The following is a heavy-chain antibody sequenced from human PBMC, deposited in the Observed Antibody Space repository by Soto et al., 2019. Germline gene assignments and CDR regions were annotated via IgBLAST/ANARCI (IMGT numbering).Heavy chain of an antibody. D-gene: IGHD3-10*01. CDR3: ARENSGSYYLYYYYGMDV. CDR2: INPSGGST. J-gene: IGHJ6*02. V-gene: IGHV1-46*03. CDR1: GYTLIMYY. Sequence: XSVKVSCNASGYTLIMYYMHLVRHSPGQGLEWMGIINPSGGSTSYAQKFQGRVTMTRDTSTSTVYMELSSLRSEDTDVYYCARENSGSYYLYYYYGMDVWGQGTTVTVSS.